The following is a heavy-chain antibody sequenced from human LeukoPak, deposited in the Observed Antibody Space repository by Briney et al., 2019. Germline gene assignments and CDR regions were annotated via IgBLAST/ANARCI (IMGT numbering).Heavy chain of an antibody. CDR1: GGSISITTYY. CDR2: IYFSGST. D-gene: IGHD6-13*01. J-gene: IGHJ4*02. CDR3: ASRPAGSTWYGVFDY. Sequence: SETLSLTCTVSGGSISITTYYWGWIRQPPGKGLEWIGTIYFSGSTYYNPSLKRRVTISVDTSKNQFSLTMSSVTAADTAIYYCASRPAGSTWYGVFDYWSQGTLVTVSS. V-gene: IGHV4-39*07.